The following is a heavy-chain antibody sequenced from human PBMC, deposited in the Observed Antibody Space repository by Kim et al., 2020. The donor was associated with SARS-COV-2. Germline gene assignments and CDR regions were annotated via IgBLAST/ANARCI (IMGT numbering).Heavy chain of an antibody. Sequence: SETLSLTCAVYGGSFSGYYWSWIRQPPGKGLEWIGEINHSGSTNYNPSLKSRVTISVDTYKNQFSLKLSSVTAADTAVYYCARGGPIYGMDVWGQGTTVTVSS. CDR3: ARGGPIYGMDV. CDR2: INHSGST. J-gene: IGHJ6*02. V-gene: IGHV4-34*01. CDR1: GGSFSGYY.